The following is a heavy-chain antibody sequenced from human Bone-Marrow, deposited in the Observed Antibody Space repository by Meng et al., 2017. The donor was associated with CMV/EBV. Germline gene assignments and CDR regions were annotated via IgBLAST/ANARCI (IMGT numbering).Heavy chain of an antibody. D-gene: IGHD5-12*01. CDR3: ARAPGYDHWDN. Sequence: SETLSLTCAVYGGSFRGYYWSWIRQPPGKGLEWIGEINHSGSTNYNPSLKSRVTISVDTSKNQFSLKLSSVTAADTAVYYCARAPGYDHWDNWGQGTLVTVSS. J-gene: IGHJ4*02. CDR2: INHSGST. V-gene: IGHV4-34*01. CDR1: GGSFRGYY.